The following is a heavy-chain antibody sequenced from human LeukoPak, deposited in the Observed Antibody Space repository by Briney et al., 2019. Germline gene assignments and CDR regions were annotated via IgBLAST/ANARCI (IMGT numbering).Heavy chain of an antibody. V-gene: IGHV1-18*01. CDR3: ARYSSSYYYYGMDV. J-gene: IGHJ6*02. Sequence: ASVKVSCKASGYTFTSYGNSWVRQAPGQGLEWMGWISAYNGNTNYAQKLQGRVTMTTDTSTSTAYMELRSLRSDDTAVYYCARYSSSYYYYGMDVWGQGTTVTVSS. CDR1: GYTFTSYG. CDR2: ISAYNGNT. D-gene: IGHD6-6*01.